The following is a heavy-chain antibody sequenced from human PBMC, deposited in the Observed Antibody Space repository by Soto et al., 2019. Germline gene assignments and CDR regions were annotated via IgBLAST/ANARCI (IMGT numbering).Heavy chain of an antibody. CDR2: ISGSGGST. CDR1: GFTFSSYA. CDR3: AKDLSGYCSGGSCYSYFDY. D-gene: IGHD2-15*01. Sequence: GESLKISCAASGFTFSSYAMSWVRQAPGKGLEWVSAISGSGGSTYYADSVKGRFTISRDNSKNTLYLQMNSLRAEDTAVYYCAKDLSGYCSGGSCYSYFDYWGQGTLVTVSS. V-gene: IGHV3-23*01. J-gene: IGHJ4*02.